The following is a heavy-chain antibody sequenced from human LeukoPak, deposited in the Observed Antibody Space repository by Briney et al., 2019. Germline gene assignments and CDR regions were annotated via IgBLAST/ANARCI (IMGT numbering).Heavy chain of an antibody. CDR3: AKDLRRWDLQPFDS. Sequence: PGGSLRLSCAASGFTFSDYYMSWTRQAPGKGLEWVSNISSSGSTTYYADSVKGRFTISRDNSKNTLYLQMNSLRAEDTALYYCAKDLRRWDLQPFDSWGQGTLVTVSS. J-gene: IGHJ4*02. V-gene: IGHV3-11*01. CDR2: ISSSGSTT. CDR1: GFTFSDYY. D-gene: IGHD4-23*01.